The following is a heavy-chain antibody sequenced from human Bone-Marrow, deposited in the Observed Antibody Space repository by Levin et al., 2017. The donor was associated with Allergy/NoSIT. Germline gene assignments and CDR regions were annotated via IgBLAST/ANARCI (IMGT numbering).Heavy chain of an antibody. V-gene: IGHV3-53*01. D-gene: IGHD1-14*01. CDR1: GFTVSSNY. CDR3: ARAEPPDY. CDR2: IYSGGAT. Sequence: GGSLRLSCAASGFTVSSNYMSWVRQAPGKGLEWVSVIYSGGATYYADSVKGRFTISRDNSKNTLYLQMNSLRAGDTAMYYCARAEPPDYWGQGTLVTVSS. J-gene: IGHJ4*02.